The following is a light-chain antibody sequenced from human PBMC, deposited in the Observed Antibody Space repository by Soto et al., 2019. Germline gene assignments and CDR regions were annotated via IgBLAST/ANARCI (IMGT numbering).Light chain of an antibody. J-gene: IGKJ4*01. CDR3: HQYGSSPRPT. V-gene: IGKV3-20*01. Sequence: EIVLTQSPGTLSLSPGERATLSCRASQSVSSSYLAWYQQKPGQAPRLLIYGASSRATGIPDRFSGSGSGTDFTLTISRLEPEDFAVYYCHQYGSSPRPTFGGGTKVEIK. CDR2: GAS. CDR1: QSVSSSY.